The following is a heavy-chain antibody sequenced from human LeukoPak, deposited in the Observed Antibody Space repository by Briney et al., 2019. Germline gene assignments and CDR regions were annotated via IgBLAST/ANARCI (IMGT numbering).Heavy chain of an antibody. Sequence: SETLSLTCTVSGGSFSSYYWSWMRQSPGKGLEWIGYIHYSGSTNYNPSLKSRVTISLDTSKNQSSLQLSSVTAADTAVYYCASTEWNYARWGQGTLVTVSS. CDR2: IHYSGST. V-gene: IGHV4-59*08. J-gene: IGHJ4*02. CDR1: GGSFSSYY. D-gene: IGHD1-7*01. CDR3: ASTEWNYAR.